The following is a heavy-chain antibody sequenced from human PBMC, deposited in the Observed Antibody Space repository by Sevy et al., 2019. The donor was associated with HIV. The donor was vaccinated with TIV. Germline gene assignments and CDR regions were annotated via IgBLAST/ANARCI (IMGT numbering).Heavy chain of an antibody. D-gene: IGHD1-26*01. CDR3: ARDLVGATSD. CDR1: GFTFSNYV. J-gene: IGHJ4*02. V-gene: IGHV3-30*04. Sequence: GESLKISCAASGFTFSNYVMHWVRQAPGKGLEWVALIWDDGSDKYYADSVKGRFTISRDNSKNMLYLQMNSLRPEDTAVYYCARDLVGATSDWGQGTLVTVSS. CDR2: IWDDGSDK.